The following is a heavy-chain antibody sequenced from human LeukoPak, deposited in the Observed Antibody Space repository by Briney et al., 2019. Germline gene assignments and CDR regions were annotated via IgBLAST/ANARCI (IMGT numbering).Heavy chain of an antibody. CDR3: AKDGERYYYDSSGYYSEAYFDY. CDR1: GFISSDFY. V-gene: IGHV3-11*01. Sequence: GGSLRLSCAASGFISSDFYMSWIRQAPGKGLEWVSYISRSATTIYYADSVKGRITISRDNSKNTLYLQMNSLRAEDTAVYYCAKDGERYYYDSSGYYSEAYFDYWGQGTLVTVSS. CDR2: ISRSATTI. J-gene: IGHJ4*02. D-gene: IGHD3-22*01.